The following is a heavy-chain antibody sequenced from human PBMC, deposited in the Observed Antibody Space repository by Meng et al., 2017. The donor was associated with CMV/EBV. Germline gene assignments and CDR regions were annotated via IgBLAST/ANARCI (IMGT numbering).Heavy chain of an antibody. CDR1: GYTFTSYD. J-gene: IGHJ6*02. D-gene: IGHD3-9*01. Sequence: ASVPVSCKASGYTFTSYDINWVRQATGQGLAWMGWMNPNSGNTGYAQKFQGRVTMTRNTSISTAYMELSSLRSEDTAVYYCARPLTGYYQSGMDVWGQGTTVTVSS. CDR3: ARPLTGYYQSGMDV. CDR2: MNPNSGNT. V-gene: IGHV1-8*01.